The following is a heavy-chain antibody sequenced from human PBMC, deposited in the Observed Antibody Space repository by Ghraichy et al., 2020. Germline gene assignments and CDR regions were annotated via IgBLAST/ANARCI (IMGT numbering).Heavy chain of an antibody. CDR2: IDYSGST. D-gene: IGHD3-10*01. J-gene: IGHJ5*02. CDR3: ARHFSPPYYYGSGFNWFDP. CDR1: GGSISTSSHY. Sequence: SQTLSLTCTVSGGSISTSSHYWGWIRQPPGKGLEWIGSIDYSGSTYYNPSLKSRLIISVDTSKNQFSLKLSSVTAADTAVYYCARHFSPPYYYGSGFNWFDPWGQGTLVTVSS. V-gene: IGHV4-39*01.